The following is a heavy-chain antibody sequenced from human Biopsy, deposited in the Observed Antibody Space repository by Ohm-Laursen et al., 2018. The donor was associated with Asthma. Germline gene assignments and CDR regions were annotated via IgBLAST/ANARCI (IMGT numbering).Heavy chain of an antibody. CDR3: AKRRGYSGHDNDY. J-gene: IGHJ4*02. CDR2: ISYDGNHK. CDR1: GFMFRSFG. Sequence: SLRLSCAASGFMFRSFGMHWVRQAPGKGLDWVAVISYDGNHKFYEDFVKGRFTISRDNSKNTLYLQMNSLRTEDTAVYYCAKRRGYSGHDNDYWGQGTLVIVSS. V-gene: IGHV3-30*18. D-gene: IGHD5-12*01.